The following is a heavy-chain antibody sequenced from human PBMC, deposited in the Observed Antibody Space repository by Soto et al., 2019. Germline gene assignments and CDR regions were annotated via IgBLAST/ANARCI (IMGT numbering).Heavy chain of an antibody. CDR3: AKVPLWFGEPRNWFDP. CDR2: ISGSGGST. J-gene: IGHJ5*02. V-gene: IGHV3-23*01. CDR1: GFTFSSYA. Sequence: PGVSLRLSCAASGFTFSSYAMSWVRQAPGKGLEWVSAISGSGGSTYYADSAKGRFTISRDNSKNTLYLQMNSLRAEDTAVYYCAKVPLWFGEPRNWFDPWGQGTLVTVSS. D-gene: IGHD3-10*01.